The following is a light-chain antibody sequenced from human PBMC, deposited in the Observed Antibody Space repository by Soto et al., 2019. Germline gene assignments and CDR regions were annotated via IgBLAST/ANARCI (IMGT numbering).Light chain of an antibody. CDR1: QSVSSY. J-gene: IGKJ1*01. CDR3: QQYGSSPET. CDR2: GAS. V-gene: IGKV3-20*01. Sequence: EIVLTQSPATLSLSPGERATLSCRASQSVSSYLAWYQQKPGQAPRLLIYGASSRATGIPDRFSGSGSGTDFTLTISRLEPEDFAVYHCQQYGSSPETFGQGTKVDIK.